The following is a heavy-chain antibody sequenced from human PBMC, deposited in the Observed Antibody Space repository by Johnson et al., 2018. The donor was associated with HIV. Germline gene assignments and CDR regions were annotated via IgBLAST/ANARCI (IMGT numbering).Heavy chain of an antibody. CDR3: AGDLAAAGSFQGLSAFDI. CDR1: GFTFSDYD. D-gene: IGHD6-13*01. Sequence: QMQLVESGGGLVQPGGSLRLSCAASGFTFSDYDMSWIRQAAGKGLEWISYISSSGSTTYYADSVKGRFTISRDNAKIPLYLQMNSLRAEDTAVYYCAGDLAAAGSFQGLSAFDIWGQGTLVTVSS. CDR2: ISSSGSTT. V-gene: IGHV3-11*04. J-gene: IGHJ3*02.